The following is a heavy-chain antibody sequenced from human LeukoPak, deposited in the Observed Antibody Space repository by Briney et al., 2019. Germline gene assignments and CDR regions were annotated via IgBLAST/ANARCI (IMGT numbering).Heavy chain of an antibody. CDR3: ARPSLLWFGETPYFDY. J-gene: IGHJ4*02. CDR2: ISSSGSTI. V-gene: IGHV3-48*04. CDR1: GFTFSSYS. Sequence: PGGSLRLSCAASGFTFSSYSMNWVRQAPGKGLEWVSYISSSGSTIYYADSVKGRFTISRDNAKNSLYLQMNSLRAEDTAVYYCARPSLLWFGETPYFDYWGQGTLVTVSS. D-gene: IGHD3-10*01.